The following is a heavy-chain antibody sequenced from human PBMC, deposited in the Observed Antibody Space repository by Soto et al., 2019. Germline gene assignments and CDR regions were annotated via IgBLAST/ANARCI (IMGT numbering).Heavy chain of an antibody. CDR1: GFTVSTNY. D-gene: IGHD5-12*01. Sequence: PGGSLRLSCAASGFTVSTNYMSWVRQAPGKGLEWVSVIYSGGSTYYADSEKGRFTISRDNSKNTLYLQMNSLRAEDTAVYYCARVRGVYDPFDYWGQGTLVTVSS. V-gene: IGHV3-53*01. CDR2: IYSGGST. CDR3: ARVRGVYDPFDY. J-gene: IGHJ4*02.